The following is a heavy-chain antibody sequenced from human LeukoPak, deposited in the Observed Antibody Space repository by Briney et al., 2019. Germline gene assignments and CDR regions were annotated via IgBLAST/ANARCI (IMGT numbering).Heavy chain of an antibody. CDR2: IIPILGIA. D-gene: IGHD2-21*01. V-gene: IGHV1-69*04. CDR3: ARDRHYSAAPSDY. CDR1: GGTFSDYA. J-gene: IGHJ4*02. Sequence: ASVKVSCKASGGTFSDYAISWVRQAPGQGLEWMGRIIPILGIAKYAQKFLGRVTITADSSTSTAYMELRSLRSEDTAVYYCARDRHYSAAPSDYWGQGTLVSVSS.